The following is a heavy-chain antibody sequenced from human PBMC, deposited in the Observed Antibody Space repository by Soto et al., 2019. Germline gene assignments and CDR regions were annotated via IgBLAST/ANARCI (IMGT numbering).Heavy chain of an antibody. J-gene: IGHJ6*03. CDR3: AGTGHDFWSGYYQKEKPYYYYYMDV. CDR2: INPSGGST. CDR1: GYTFTSYY. D-gene: IGHD3-3*01. Sequence: ASVKVSCKASGYTFTSYYMHWVRQAPGQGLEWMGIINPSGGSTSYAQKFQGRVTMTRDTSTSTVYMELSSLRSEDTAVYYCAGTGHDFWSGYYQKEKPYYYYYMDVWGKGTTVTVSS. V-gene: IGHV1-46*03.